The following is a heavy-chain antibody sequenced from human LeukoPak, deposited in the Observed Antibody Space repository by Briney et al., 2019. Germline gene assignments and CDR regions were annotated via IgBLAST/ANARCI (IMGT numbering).Heavy chain of an antibody. CDR3: ARAGALGTSVDY. V-gene: IGHV4-59*12. D-gene: IGHD7-27*01. CDR2: IYHSGST. CDR1: GGSISSYY. J-gene: IGHJ4*02. Sequence: MPSETLSLTCTVSGGSISSYYWSWIRQPPGKGLEWIGYIYHSGSTYYNPSLKSRVTISVDRSKNQFSLKLSSVTAADTAVYYCARAGALGTSVDYWGQGTLVTVSS.